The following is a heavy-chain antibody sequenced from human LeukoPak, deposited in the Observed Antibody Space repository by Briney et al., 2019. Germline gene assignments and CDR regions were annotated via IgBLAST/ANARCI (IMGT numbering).Heavy chain of an antibody. CDR3: ARARIAAHGRAFDI. D-gene: IGHD6-6*01. Sequence: QSGGSLRLSCAASGFTFSSYSMNWVRQAPGKGLEWVSYISSSSSTIYYADSVKGRFTISRDNAKNSLYLQMNSLRAEDTALYHCARARIAAHGRAFDIWGQGTMVTVSS. J-gene: IGHJ3*02. V-gene: IGHV3-48*04. CDR2: ISSSSSTI. CDR1: GFTFSSYS.